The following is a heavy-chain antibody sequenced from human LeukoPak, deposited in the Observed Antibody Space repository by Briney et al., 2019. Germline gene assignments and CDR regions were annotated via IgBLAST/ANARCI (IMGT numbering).Heavy chain of an antibody. CDR1: GYTFTSYY. CDR3: AREVGVQLERRGKKTYYYYYYMDV. Sequence: ASVKVSCKASGYTFTSYYMHWVRQAPGQGLEGMGIINPSGGSTSYAQKFQGRVTMTRDTSISTAYMELSRLRSDDTAVYYCAREVGVQLERRGKKTYYYYYYMDVWGKGATVTVSS. J-gene: IGHJ6*03. CDR2: INPSGGST. V-gene: IGHV1-46*01. D-gene: IGHD1-1*01.